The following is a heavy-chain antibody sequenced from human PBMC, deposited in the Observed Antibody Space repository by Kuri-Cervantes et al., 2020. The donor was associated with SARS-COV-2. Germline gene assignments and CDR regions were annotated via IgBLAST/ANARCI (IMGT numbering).Heavy chain of an antibody. CDR3: ARGFEDCSSTSCYPGGFDP. J-gene: IGHJ5*02. CDR2: IKNSGST. V-gene: IGHV4-39*07. D-gene: IGHD2-2*01. CDR1: GVSISSIGYY. Sequence: SETLSLTCTVSGVSISSIGYYWGWIRQPPGKGLEWIGTIKNSGSTYQNPSLKGRVTISVDTSKNQFSLKLSSVTAADTAVYYCARGFEDCSSTSCYPGGFDPWGQGTLITVSS.